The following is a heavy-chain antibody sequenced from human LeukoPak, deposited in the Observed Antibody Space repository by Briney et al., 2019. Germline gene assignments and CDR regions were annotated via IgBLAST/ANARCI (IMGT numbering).Heavy chain of an antibody. J-gene: IGHJ3*02. D-gene: IGHD3-22*01. CDR3: AKDSHYYDSSGYYYVHDAFDI. V-gene: IGHV3-43*02. CDR2: ISGDGGST. CDR1: GFTFSSYA. Sequence: GGSLRLSCAASGFTFSSYAMSWVRQAPGKGLEWVSGISGDGGSTYYADSVKGRFTISRDNSKNSLYLQMNSLRTEDTALYYCAKDSHYYDSSGYYYVHDAFDIWGQGTMVTVSS.